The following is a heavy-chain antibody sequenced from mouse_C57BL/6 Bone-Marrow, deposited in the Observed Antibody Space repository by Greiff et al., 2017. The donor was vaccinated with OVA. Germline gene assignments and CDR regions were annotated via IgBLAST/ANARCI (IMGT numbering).Heavy chain of an antibody. CDR1: GFTFSDYY. CDR3: ARRYGILFYAMDY. CDR2: ISNGGGST. D-gene: IGHD2-10*02. J-gene: IGHJ4*01. V-gene: IGHV5-12*01. Sequence: EVQLQESGGGLVQPGGSLKLSCAASGFTFSDYYMYWVRQTPEKRLEWVAYISNGGGSTYYPDTVKGRFTISRDTAKNTLYLQMSRLKSEDTAMYYCARRYGILFYAMDYWGQGTSVTVSS.